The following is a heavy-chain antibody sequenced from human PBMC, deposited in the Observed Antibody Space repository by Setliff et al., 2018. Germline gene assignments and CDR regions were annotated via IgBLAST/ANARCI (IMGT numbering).Heavy chain of an antibody. D-gene: IGHD3-10*01. CDR2: IYYTGDP. V-gene: IGHV4-39*01. CDR1: GGSISTKNYY. CDR3: ARHVGSRSRGYNYYYYYMDV. J-gene: IGHJ6*03. Sequence: PSETLSLTCTVSGGSISTKNYYWGWIRQPPGKGLEWIGSIYYTGDPYYNPSLKSRVTMSVDTSRNQLSLKLTSVTAADTAVYYCARHVGSRSRGYNYYYYYMDVWGKGTTVTVSS.